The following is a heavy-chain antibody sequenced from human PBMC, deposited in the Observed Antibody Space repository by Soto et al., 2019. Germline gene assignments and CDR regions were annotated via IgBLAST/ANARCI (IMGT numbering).Heavy chain of an antibody. Sequence: QVHRVQSGAEVKKPGASVKVSCKGSGYTFTSYGITWVRQAPGQGLEWMGWISAHNGNTDYAQKLQGRVTVTRDTSTSTAYMELRSLRSDDTAVYYCARGRYGDYWGQGARVTVSS. CDR3: ARGRYGDY. V-gene: IGHV1-18*01. CDR1: GYTFTSYG. D-gene: IGHD1-1*01. J-gene: IGHJ4*02. CDR2: ISAHNGNT.